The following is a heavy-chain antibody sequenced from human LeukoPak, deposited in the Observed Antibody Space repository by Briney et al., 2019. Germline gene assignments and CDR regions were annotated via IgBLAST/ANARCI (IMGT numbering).Heavy chain of an antibody. J-gene: IGHJ4*02. Sequence: PGGSLRLSCAASGLTFSSHWMHWVRQAPGKGLVWVSRITNDGSSTTYADSVKGRFTISRDNAKNMLYLQVNSLRAEDTAVYYCVKGGSSSWYYFDYWGQGTLVTVSS. D-gene: IGHD6-13*01. CDR2: ITNDGSST. V-gene: IGHV3-74*01. CDR1: GLTFSSHW. CDR3: VKGGSSSWYYFDY.